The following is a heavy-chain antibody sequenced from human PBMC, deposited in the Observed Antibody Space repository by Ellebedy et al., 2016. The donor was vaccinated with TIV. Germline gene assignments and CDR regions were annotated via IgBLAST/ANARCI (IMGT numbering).Heavy chain of an antibody. D-gene: IGHD3-16*01. J-gene: IGHJ4*02. CDR1: GGSISSYY. CDR3: ARDWGDDY. Sequence: SETLSLTCAVSGGSISSYYWSWIRQRAGKGLEWIGRVYASGSTYYSPALKSRVTMSVDTSKNQFSLKLSSVTAADTAVYYCARDWGDDYWGQGTQVTVSS. CDR2: VYASGST. V-gene: IGHV4-4*07.